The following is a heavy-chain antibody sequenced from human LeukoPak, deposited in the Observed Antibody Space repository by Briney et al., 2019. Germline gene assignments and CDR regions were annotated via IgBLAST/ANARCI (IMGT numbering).Heavy chain of an antibody. CDR1: GFTFSSYG. CDR3: ARETAYYDILTGYRKYYFDY. D-gene: IGHD3-9*01. J-gene: IGHJ4*02. CDR2: ISYDGSNK. Sequence: GGSLRLSCAASGFTFSSYGMHWVRQAPGKGLEWVAVISYDGSNKYYADSVKGRFTISRDNSKNTLYLQMNSLRAEDTAVYYCARETAYYDILTGYRKYYFDYWGQGTLVTVSS. V-gene: IGHV3-30*03.